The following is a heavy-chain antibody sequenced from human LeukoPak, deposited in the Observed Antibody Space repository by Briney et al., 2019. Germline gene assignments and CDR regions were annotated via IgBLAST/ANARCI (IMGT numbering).Heavy chain of an antibody. CDR1: GFTFSSYA. CDR3: AKAAAPLRIIQPLDY. V-gene: IGHV3-23*01. Sequence: PGGSLRLSCAASGFTFSSYAMSWVRQAPGKGLEWVSAISGSGGSTYYADSVKGRFTIPRDNSKNTLYLQMNSLRAEDTAVYYCAKAAAPLRIIQPLDYWGQGTLVTVSS. CDR2: ISGSGGST. D-gene: IGHD2-2*01. J-gene: IGHJ4*02.